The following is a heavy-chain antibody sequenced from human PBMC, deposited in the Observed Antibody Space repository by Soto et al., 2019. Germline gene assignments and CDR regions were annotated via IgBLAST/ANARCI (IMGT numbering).Heavy chain of an antibody. D-gene: IGHD3-9*01. J-gene: IGHJ5*02. V-gene: IGHV4-31*03. Sequence: SETLSLSCTVSGGSISSGGYYWNWIRQHPGKGLEWIGYIYYSGSTYYNPSLKSRVSISVDTSKNHFSLKLTSLTAADTAVYYCARGFSTDFVWFPNNSFAPWGQGTLVTVSS. CDR3: ARGFSTDFVWFPNNSFAP. CDR1: GGSISSGGYY. CDR2: IYYSGST.